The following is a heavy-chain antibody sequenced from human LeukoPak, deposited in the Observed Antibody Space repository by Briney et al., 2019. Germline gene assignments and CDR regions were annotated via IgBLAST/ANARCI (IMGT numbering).Heavy chain of an antibody. CDR3: AKDSQVVPAAH. D-gene: IGHD2-2*01. CDR1: GFTFSSYS. Sequence: TGGSLRLSCAASGFTFSSYSMNWVRQAPGKGLEWVSAISGSGGSTYYADSVKGRFTISRDNSKNTLYLQMNSLRAEDTAVYYCAKDSQVVPAAHWGQGTLVTVSS. V-gene: IGHV3-23*01. CDR2: ISGSGGST. J-gene: IGHJ4*02.